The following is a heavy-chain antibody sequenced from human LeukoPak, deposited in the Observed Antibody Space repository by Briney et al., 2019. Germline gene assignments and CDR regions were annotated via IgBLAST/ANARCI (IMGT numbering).Heavy chain of an antibody. J-gene: IGHJ4*02. CDR2: IIPIFGTA. D-gene: IGHD1-26*01. CDR3: AKLEVGGHFDY. Sequence: ASVKVSCKASGYTFTSYDINWVRQATGQGLEWMGGIIPIFGTANYAQKFQGRVTITADESTSTAYMELSSLRSEDTAVYYCAKLEVGGHFDYWGQGTLVTVSS. CDR1: GYTFTSYD. V-gene: IGHV1-69*13.